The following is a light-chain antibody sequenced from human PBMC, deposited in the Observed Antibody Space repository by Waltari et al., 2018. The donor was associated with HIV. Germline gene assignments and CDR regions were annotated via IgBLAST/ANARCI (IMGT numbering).Light chain of an antibody. V-gene: IGKV1-9*01. Sequence: DIQLTQSPSLLSASVGDRVTITCRASQDISNHLVWYQQKPGKAPKIVIYGASDLRNEFPRRFRGSGYGTEFSLTINSLQPEDLAHYHCQQLFNYPYTFGLGTKLEIK. CDR1: QDISNH. J-gene: IGKJ2*01. CDR3: QQLFNYPYT. CDR2: GAS.